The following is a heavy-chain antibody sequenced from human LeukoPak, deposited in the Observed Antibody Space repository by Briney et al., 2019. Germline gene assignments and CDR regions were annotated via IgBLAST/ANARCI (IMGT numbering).Heavy chain of an antibody. Sequence: GGSLRLSCAASGFTFSSYAMHWVRQAPGKGLEWVAVISYDGSNKYYADSVKGRFTISRDNSKNTLYLQMNSLRAEDTAVYYCARAWPGYGGSIDAFDIWGQGTMVTVSS. D-gene: IGHD4-23*01. J-gene: IGHJ3*02. CDR3: ARAWPGYGGSIDAFDI. CDR2: ISYDGSNK. CDR1: GFTFSSYA. V-gene: IGHV3-30-3*01.